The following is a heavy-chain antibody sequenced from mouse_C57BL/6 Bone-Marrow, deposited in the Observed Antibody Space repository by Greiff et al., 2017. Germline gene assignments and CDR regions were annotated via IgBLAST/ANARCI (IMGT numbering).Heavy chain of an antibody. D-gene: IGHD3-2*02. J-gene: IGHJ4*01. Sequence: EVQLQQSGPELVKPGASVKISCKASGYSFTGYYMNWVKQSPEKSLEWIGEINPSTGGTTYNQKFKAKATLTVDKSSSTAYMQLKSLTSEDSAVYYCARKRLTDAMDYWGQGTSVTVSS. CDR3: ARKRLTDAMDY. CDR1: GYSFTGYY. CDR2: INPSTGGT. V-gene: IGHV1-42*01.